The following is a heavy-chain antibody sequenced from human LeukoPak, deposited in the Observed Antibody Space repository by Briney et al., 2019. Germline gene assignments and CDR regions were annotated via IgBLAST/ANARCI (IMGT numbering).Heavy chain of an antibody. Sequence: SETLSLTCTVSGGSINSYFWSWIRQPAGKGLEWIGRIYTSGSTNYNSSLKSRVTMSLHTSKNQFSLKLSSVTAADTAMYYCARDGWVLDEGKYFDLWGRGTLVTVSS. CDR3: ARDGWVLDEGKYFDL. D-gene: IGHD2-8*01. CDR2: IYTSGST. V-gene: IGHV4-4*07. J-gene: IGHJ2*01. CDR1: GGSINSYF.